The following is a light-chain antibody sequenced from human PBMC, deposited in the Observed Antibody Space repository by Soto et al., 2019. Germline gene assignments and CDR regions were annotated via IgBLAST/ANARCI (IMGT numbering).Light chain of an antibody. V-gene: IGLV2-23*01. CDR2: EGT. J-gene: IGLJ1*01. CDR1: RSDVGSYNL. Sequence: QSALTQPASVSASPGQSITIPCTGTRSDVGSYNLVSWFQQHPGKVPKLLIYEGTKRPSGLSDRFSGSKSGNTASLPISWLQAEDEADYYCYSYAGENLYVFGTGTKVTVL. CDR3: YSYAGENLYV.